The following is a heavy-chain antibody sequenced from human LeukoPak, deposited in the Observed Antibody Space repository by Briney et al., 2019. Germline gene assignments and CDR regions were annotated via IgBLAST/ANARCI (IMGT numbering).Heavy chain of an antibody. J-gene: IGHJ5*02. Sequence: SETLSLTCTVSGGSISSYYWNWIRQPPGKGLEWIGYIFYSGITNYNPSLKSRVTISVDTSKKQFSLKLTSVTAADTAVYYCARDSGSYPHWFAPWGQGTLVTISS. CDR3: ARDSGSYPHWFAP. D-gene: IGHD1-26*01. CDR2: IFYSGIT. CDR1: GGSISSYY. V-gene: IGHV4-59*01.